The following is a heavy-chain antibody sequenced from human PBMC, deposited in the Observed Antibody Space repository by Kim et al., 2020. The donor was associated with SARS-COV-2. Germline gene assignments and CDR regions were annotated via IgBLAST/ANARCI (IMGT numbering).Heavy chain of an antibody. CDR1: GGSFSGYY. J-gene: IGHJ4*02. D-gene: IGHD3-10*01. Sequence: SETLSLTCAVYGGSFSGYYWSWIRQPPGKGLEWIGEINHSGSTNYNPSLKSRVTISVDTSKNQFSLKLSSVTAADTAVYYCARGIEGSGAYYFDYWGQGTLVTVSS. CDR2: INHSGST. CDR3: ARGIEGSGAYYFDY. V-gene: IGHV4-34*01.